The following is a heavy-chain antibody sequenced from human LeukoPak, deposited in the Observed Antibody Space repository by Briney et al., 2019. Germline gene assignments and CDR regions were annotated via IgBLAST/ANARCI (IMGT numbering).Heavy chain of an antibody. CDR2: IYYSGST. V-gene: IGHV4-59*08. CDR3: ARHLFTMVRGVGFFDY. D-gene: IGHD3-10*01. Sequence: SETLSLTCTVSGGSISSYYWSWIRQPPGKGLEWIGYIYYSGSTNYNPSLKSRVTISVDTSKNQFSLKLSSVTAADTAVYYCARHLFTMVRGVGFFDYWGQGTLVTVSS. CDR1: GGSISSYY. J-gene: IGHJ4*02.